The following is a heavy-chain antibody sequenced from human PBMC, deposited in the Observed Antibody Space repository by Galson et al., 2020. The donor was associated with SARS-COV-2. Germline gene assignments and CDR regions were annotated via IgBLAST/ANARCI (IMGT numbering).Heavy chain of an antibody. D-gene: IGHD6-19*01. J-gene: IGHJ4*02. V-gene: IGHV3-33*01. Sequence: GESLKISCAASGFRFSTYAMHWVRQAPGKGLEWVAVIWSDGNHKYYGDSVQGRFTISRDNSKNTVNLQMNSLRADDTDVYYCASSIIVAGGIDYWGQGTLVTVSS. CDR1: GFRFSTYA. CDR3: ASSIIVAGGIDY. CDR2: IWSDGNHK.